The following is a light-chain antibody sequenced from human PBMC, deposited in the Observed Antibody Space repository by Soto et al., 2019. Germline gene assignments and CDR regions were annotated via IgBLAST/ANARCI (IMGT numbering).Light chain of an antibody. J-gene: IGLJ3*02. V-gene: IGLV2-14*02. CDR2: EVT. CDR1: SSDVGSHNF. Sequence: QSALTQPASVSGSPGQSITISCTGTSSDVGSHNFVSWYQQRPGKAPKLMIFEVTKRPSGVSDRFSASKSGNTASLTISGVRAEDEADYYCSSYTSNSTVVFGGGTKLTVL. CDR3: SSYTSNSTVV.